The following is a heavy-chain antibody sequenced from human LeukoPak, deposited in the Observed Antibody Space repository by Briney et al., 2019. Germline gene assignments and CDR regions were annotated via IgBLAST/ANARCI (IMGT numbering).Heavy chain of an antibody. CDR1: GYRFTSYW. Sequence: GGSLKFSWKGSGYRFTSYWIGGVRQMPGKGLEGLGIIFPVDSDTRYSPSFQGQVTISADKSISTAYLQWSSLKASDTAMYYCARFGAYYDFWSGPPQYFSYYMDVWGKGTTVTVSS. V-gene: IGHV5-51*01. D-gene: IGHD3-3*01. CDR3: ARFGAYYDFWSGPPQYFSYYMDV. J-gene: IGHJ6*03. CDR2: IFPVDSDT.